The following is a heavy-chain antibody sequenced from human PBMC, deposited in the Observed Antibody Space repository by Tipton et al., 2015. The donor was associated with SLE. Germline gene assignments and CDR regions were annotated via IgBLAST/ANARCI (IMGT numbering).Heavy chain of an antibody. CDR3: ARVADSSGLHAFDI. CDR1: GGSISSYY. Sequence: TLSLTCTVSGGSISSYYWRWIRQPPGKGLEWIGYIYYSGSTNYNPSLKSRATISVDTSKNQFSLKLSSVTAADTAVYYCARVADSSGLHAFDIWGQGTMVTVSS. J-gene: IGHJ3*02. CDR2: IYYSGST. V-gene: IGHV4-59*01. D-gene: IGHD3-22*01.